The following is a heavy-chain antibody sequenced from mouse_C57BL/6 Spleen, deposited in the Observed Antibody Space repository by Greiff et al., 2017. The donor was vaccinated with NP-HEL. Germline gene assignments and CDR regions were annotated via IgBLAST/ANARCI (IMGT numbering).Heavy chain of an antibody. Sequence: QVQLQQSGAELARPGASVKLSCKASGYTFTSYGISWVKQRTGQGLEWIGEFYPRSGNTYYNEKFKGKATLTADKSSSTAYMELRSLTSEDSAVYVCARGDWATERGDYWGQGTTLTVSS. J-gene: IGHJ2*01. CDR3: ARGDWATERGDY. CDR1: GYTFTSYG. CDR2: FYPRSGNT. V-gene: IGHV1-81*01.